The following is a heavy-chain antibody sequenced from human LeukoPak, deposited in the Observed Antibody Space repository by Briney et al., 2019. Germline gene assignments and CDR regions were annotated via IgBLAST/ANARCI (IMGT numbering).Heavy chain of an antibody. V-gene: IGHV3-43*02. CDR2: ISGDGGST. D-gene: IGHD6-19*01. Sequence: GGSLRLSCAASGFTFDDYAMHWVRQAPGKGLEWVSLISGDGGSTYYADSVKGRFTISRDNSKNSLYLQMNSLRTEDTALYYCAKYGVAVAGNSYYDYHMDVWGKGTTVTVSS. CDR1: GFTFDDYA. J-gene: IGHJ6*03. CDR3: AKYGVAVAGNSYYDYHMDV.